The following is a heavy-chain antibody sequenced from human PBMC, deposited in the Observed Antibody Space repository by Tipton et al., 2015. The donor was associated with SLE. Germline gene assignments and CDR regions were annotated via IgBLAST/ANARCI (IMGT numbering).Heavy chain of an antibody. V-gene: IGHV4-59*01. CDR3: ARIKGGYSYGNTPYYYGMDV. D-gene: IGHD5-12*01. CDR2: IHYSGST. J-gene: IGHJ6*02. Sequence: LRLSCAASGFTFSNYWMSWVRQPPGKGLEWIGYIHYSGSTNYNPSLKSRVTISVDTSNNQFSLKLSSVTAADTAVYYCARIKGGYSYGNTPYYYGMDVWGQGTTVTVSS. CDR1: GFTFSNYW.